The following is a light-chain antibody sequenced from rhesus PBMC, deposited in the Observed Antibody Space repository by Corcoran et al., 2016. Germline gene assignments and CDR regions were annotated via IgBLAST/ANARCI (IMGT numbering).Light chain of an antibody. V-gene: IGKV1-21*01. CDR3: QQYKNVPYS. CDR2: RAA. CDR1: QGISSW. J-gene: IGKJ2*01. Sequence: DVQMTQSPSSLSASVGDRVTITCRASQGISSWLAWYQQKPGKAPKLLIYRAASLQRGVPSRFSGSGSGTDFTLTISSLQSEDVATYFCQQYKNVPYSFGQGTKVEI.